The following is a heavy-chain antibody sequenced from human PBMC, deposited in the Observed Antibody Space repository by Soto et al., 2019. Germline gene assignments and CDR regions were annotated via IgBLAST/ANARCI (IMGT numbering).Heavy chain of an antibody. CDR1: GFTFSSYA. V-gene: IGHV3-23*01. CDR2: ISGSCGST. J-gene: IGHJ6*02. D-gene: IGHD6-25*01. CDR3: AKDWTATPYYYYGMDV. Sequence: GGSLRLSCAASGFTFSSYAMSWVRQAPGKGLEWVSAISGSCGSTYYADSVKGRFTISRDNSKNTLYLQMNSLRAEDTAVYYCAKDWTATPYYYYGMDVWGQGTTVAVSS.